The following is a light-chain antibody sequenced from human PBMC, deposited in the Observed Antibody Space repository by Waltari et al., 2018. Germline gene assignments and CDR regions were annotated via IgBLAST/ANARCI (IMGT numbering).Light chain of an antibody. CDR3: QSYDTSLSVV. Sequence: QSVLTQPPSVSGAPGQRVTISCTGGGSNIGAGYDVHWYRQLPGKAPELLIYGVNNRPSGVPDRFFGSLSGTSASLAITGRQAEDEADYYCQSYDTSLSVVFGGGTKLTV. V-gene: IGLV1-40*01. CDR1: GSNIGAGYD. CDR2: GVN. J-gene: IGLJ2*01.